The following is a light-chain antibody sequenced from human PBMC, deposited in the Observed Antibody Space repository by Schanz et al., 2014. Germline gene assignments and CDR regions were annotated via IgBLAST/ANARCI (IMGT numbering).Light chain of an antibody. CDR3: QQRGNWPLT. CDR1: RSVSSN. CDR2: DAF. Sequence: EIVLTQSPGTLSLSPGERATLSCRASRSVSSNLAWYQQKPGQAPRLLIYDAFNRATDIPDRFSGSGSGTDFTLTISSLEPEDFAVYYCQQRGNWPLTFGGGTRVEIK. V-gene: IGKV3D-11*03. J-gene: IGKJ4*01.